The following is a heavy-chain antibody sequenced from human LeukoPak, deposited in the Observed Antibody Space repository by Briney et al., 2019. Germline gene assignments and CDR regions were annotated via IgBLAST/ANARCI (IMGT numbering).Heavy chain of an antibody. CDR3: ARELSGIGRYYFYYYMDV. J-gene: IGHJ6*03. Sequence: GGSLRLSCAASGFTFSSYNINWVRQAPGKGLEWVSSISTSSSYIYYADSVKGRFTNSRDNTRNSLYLQMNSLRADDTAVYYRARELSGIGRYYFYYYMDVWGKGTTVTVSS. V-gene: IGHV3-21*01. CDR1: GFTFSSYN. CDR2: ISTSSSYI. D-gene: IGHD6-19*01.